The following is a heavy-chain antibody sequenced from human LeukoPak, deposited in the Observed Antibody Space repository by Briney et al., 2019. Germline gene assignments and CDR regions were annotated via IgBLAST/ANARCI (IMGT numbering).Heavy chain of an antibody. CDR1: GFTFSSYE. CDR2: ISSSGSTI. CDR3: ARDKSGITGTIGGY. J-gene: IGHJ4*02. V-gene: IGHV3-48*03. Sequence: GGSLRLSCAASGFTFSSYEMNWVRQAPGKGLEWVSYISSSGSTIYYADSVKGRFTISRDNAKNSLYLQMNSLRAEDTAVYYCARDKSGITGTIGGYWGQGTLVTVSS. D-gene: IGHD1-20*01.